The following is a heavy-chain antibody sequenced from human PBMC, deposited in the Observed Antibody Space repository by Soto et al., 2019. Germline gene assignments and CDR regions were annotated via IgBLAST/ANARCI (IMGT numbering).Heavy chain of an antibody. CDR3: AREACGGWYGGCGMDV. D-gene: IGHD6-19*01. CDR2: INAGNGNT. V-gene: IGHV1-3*01. J-gene: IGHJ6*02. Sequence: ASVKVSCKASGYTFTSYAMHWVRQAPGQRLEWMGWINAGNGNTKYSQKFQGRVTITRDTSASTAYTELSSLRSEDTAVYYCAREACGGWYGGCGMDVWGQGTTVTVSS. CDR1: GYTFTSYA.